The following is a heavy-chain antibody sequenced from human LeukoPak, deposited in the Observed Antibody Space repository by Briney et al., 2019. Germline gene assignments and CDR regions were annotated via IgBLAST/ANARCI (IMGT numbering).Heavy chain of an antibody. D-gene: IGHD3-16*02. CDR1: GYTFTCYY. Sequence: ASVKVSCKASGYTFTCYYMHWVRQAPGQGLEWMGWINPNSGGTNYAKKFQGRVTMTRDTSINTAYLELSSLSSDDTAVYYCARATGDYVWGSFRSHYASWGQGSLVTVSS. V-gene: IGHV1-2*02. CDR2: INPNSGGT. CDR3: ARATGDYVWGSFRSHYAS. J-gene: IGHJ4*02.